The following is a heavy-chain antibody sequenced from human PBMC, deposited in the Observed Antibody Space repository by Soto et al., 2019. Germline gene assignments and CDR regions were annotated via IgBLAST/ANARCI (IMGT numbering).Heavy chain of an antibody. D-gene: IGHD3-10*01. CDR1: EFTFSRHG. CDR3: ARERTFGDNKHNYMDV. J-gene: IGHJ6*03. CDR2: IWSDGSNE. Sequence: QVQLVESGGGVVQPGRSLRLSCAASEFTFSRHGMHWVRQAPGKGLQWVGVIWSDGSNEVYADSVKGRFIISRDNSKNTLYLQMNSPRAEDTAVYYCARERTFGDNKHNYMDVWGTGITVTVSS. V-gene: IGHV3-33*01.